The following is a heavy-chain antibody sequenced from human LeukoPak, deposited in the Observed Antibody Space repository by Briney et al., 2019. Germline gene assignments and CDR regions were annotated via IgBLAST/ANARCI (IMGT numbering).Heavy chain of an antibody. D-gene: IGHD6-13*01. CDR2: IIPILGIA. CDR3: ASLASYSSPE. CDR1: GYTFTYYY. J-gene: IGHJ4*02. Sequence: GASVTVSCMASGYTFTYYYMHWVRQAPGQGLEWMGRIIPILGIANYAQKFQGRVTITADKSTSTAYMELSSLRSEDTAVYYCASLASYSSPEGGQGTLVTVSS. V-gene: IGHV1-69*02.